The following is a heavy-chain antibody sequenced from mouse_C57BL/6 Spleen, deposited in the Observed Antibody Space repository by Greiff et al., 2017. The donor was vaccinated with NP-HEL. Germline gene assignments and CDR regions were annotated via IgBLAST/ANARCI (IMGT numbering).Heavy chain of an antibody. CDR3: ARADYYGSSYGY. Sequence: VQLKESGGGLVKPGGSLKLSCAASGFTFSDYGMHWVRQAPEKGLEWVAYISSGSSTIYYADTVKGRFTISRDNAKNTLFLQMTSLRSEDTAMYYCARADYYGSSYGYWGQGTTLTVSS. J-gene: IGHJ2*01. CDR1: GFTFSDYG. V-gene: IGHV5-17*01. D-gene: IGHD1-1*01. CDR2: ISSGSSTI.